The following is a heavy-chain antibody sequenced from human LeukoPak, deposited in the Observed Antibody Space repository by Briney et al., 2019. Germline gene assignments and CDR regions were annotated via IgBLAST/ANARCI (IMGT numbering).Heavy chain of an antibody. CDR1: GGSISSYY. J-gene: IGHJ2*01. Sequence: PSETLSLTCTVSGGSISSYYWSWIRQPPGKGLEWIGYIYYSGSTNYNPSLKSRVTISVDTSKNQFSLKLSSVTAADTAVYYCARRKAARPLSSWYFDLWGRGTLVTVSS. D-gene: IGHD6-6*01. CDR2: IYYSGST. V-gene: IGHV4-59*08. CDR3: ARRKAARPLSSWYFDL.